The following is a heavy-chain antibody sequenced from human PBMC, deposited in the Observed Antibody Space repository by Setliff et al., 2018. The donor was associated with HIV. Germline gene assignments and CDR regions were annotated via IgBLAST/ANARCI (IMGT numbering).Heavy chain of an antibody. CDR2: IYYSGST. CDR1: GGSISSYY. Sequence: SSETLSLTCTVSGGSISSYYWSWIRQPPGKGLEWIGYIYYSGSTNYNPSLKSRVTISVDTSKNQFSLKLTSVTAADTAVYYCARGRPDDSVGFGYWGQGTLVTVS. CDR3: ARGRPDDSVGFGY. D-gene: IGHD3-22*01. J-gene: IGHJ4*02. V-gene: IGHV4-59*01.